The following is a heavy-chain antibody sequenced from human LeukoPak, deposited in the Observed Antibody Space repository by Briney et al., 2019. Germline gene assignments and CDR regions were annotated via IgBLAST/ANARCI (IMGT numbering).Heavy chain of an antibody. J-gene: IGHJ4*02. CDR1: GFTFSSYA. CDR2: ISGSGGST. D-gene: IGHD3-9*01. V-gene: IGHV3-23*01. Sequence: GGSLRLSCAASGFTFSSYAKSWVRQAPGKGLEWVSAISGSGGSTYYADSVKGRFTISRDNSKNTLYLQMNSLRAEDTAVYYCAKDKGYFDWLSYFDYWGQGTLVTVSS. CDR3: AKDKGYFDWLSYFDY.